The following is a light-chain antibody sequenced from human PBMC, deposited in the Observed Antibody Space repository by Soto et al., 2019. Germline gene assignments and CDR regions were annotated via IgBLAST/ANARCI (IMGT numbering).Light chain of an antibody. J-gene: IGLJ1*01. Sequence: QSVLTQPSSVSGSPGQSITISCTGTSSDVGYYNYVSWYQQHPGNAPKLIIYEVSNRPAGVSNRFSGSKSGNTASLTISGLQAEDEADYYCSSYTSSSTLDVFRIGTKVNVL. V-gene: IGLV2-14*01. CDR2: EVS. CDR1: SSDVGYYNY. CDR3: SSYTSSSTLDV.